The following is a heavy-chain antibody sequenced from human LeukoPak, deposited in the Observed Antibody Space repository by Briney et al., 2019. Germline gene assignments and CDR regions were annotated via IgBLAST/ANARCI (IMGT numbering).Heavy chain of an antibody. Sequence: GRSLRLSCAASGFTFSSYGMHWVRQAPGKGLEWVAVISYDGSNKYYVDSVKGRFTISRDNSKNTLYLQMNSLRAEDTAVYYCAKDTRYFDWLLYRSHYYYGMDVWGQGTTVTVSS. CDR1: GFTFSSYG. V-gene: IGHV3-30*18. CDR3: AKDTRYFDWLLYRSHYYYGMDV. CDR2: ISYDGSNK. D-gene: IGHD3-9*01. J-gene: IGHJ6*02.